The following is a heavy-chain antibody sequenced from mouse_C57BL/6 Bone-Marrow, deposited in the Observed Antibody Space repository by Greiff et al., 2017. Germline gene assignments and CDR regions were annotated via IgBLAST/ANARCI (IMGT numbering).Heavy chain of an antibody. V-gene: IGHV1-81*01. Sequence: VQLQQSGAELARPGASVKLSCKASGYTFTSYGISWVKQRTGQGLEWIGEIYPRSGNTYYNEKFKGKATLTADKSSSTAYMELSSLTSEASSVYFCASTALEGFAYWGQGTLVTVSA. CDR1: GYTFTSYG. CDR3: ASTALEGFAY. J-gene: IGHJ3*01. D-gene: IGHD3-1*01. CDR2: IYPRSGNT.